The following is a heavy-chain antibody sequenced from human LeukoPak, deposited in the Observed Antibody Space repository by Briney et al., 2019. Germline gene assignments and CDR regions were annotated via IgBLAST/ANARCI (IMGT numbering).Heavy chain of an antibody. Sequence: GGSLRLPCVASGFTFSSYSMNWVRRAPGKGLEWVSSISSSATYTYYADSVKGRFTISRDNAKKSVYLQMNSLRADDSALYYCARDSTADLDYWGQGTLVTVSS. CDR1: GFTFSSYS. D-gene: IGHD6-19*01. V-gene: IGHV3-21*01. J-gene: IGHJ4*02. CDR2: ISSSATYT. CDR3: ARDSTADLDY.